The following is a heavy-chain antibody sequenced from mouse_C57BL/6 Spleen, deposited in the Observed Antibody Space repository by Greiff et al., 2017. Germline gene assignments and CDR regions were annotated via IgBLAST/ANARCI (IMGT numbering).Heavy chain of an antibody. CDR2: IDPETGGT. CDR3: TRYGYYQYYFDY. J-gene: IGHJ2*01. Sequence: QVQLQQSGAELVRPGASVTLSCKASGYTFTDYEMHWVKQTPVHGLEWIGAIDPETGGTAYNQKFKGKAILTADKSSSTAYMELRSLTSEDSAVYYCTRYGYYQYYFDYWGQGTTLTVSS. V-gene: IGHV1-15*01. CDR1: GYTFTDYE. D-gene: IGHD2-3*01.